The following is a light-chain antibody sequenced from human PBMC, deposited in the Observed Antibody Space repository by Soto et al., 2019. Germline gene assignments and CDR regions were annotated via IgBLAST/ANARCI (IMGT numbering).Light chain of an antibody. J-gene: IGKJ1*01. V-gene: IGKV3-20*01. CDR2: GAS. CDR1: QSVSSSF. CDR3: QLYGNAPSWT. Sequence: EIVLMQSPGTLSVSPGETVTLSCRTSQSVSSSFLAWYQQKPGQAPRLLIHGASTRATGVPDRFSGRGYGTDFSLAISSLEPEDFAVYFCQLYGNAPSWTCGQGTRLDI.